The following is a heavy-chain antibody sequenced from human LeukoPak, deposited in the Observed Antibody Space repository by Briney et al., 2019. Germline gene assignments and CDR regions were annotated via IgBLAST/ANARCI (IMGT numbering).Heavy chain of an antibody. V-gene: IGHV1-69*04. CDR1: GGTFISYA. Sequence: SVTVSCKASGGTFISYAISWVRQAPGQGPEWMGRIIPILGIANYAQKFQGRVTITADKSTSTAYMELSSLRSEDTAVYYCARDRGGYSYGNFDYWGQGTLVTVSS. CDR2: IIPILGIA. CDR3: ARDRGGYSYGNFDY. D-gene: IGHD5-18*01. J-gene: IGHJ4*02.